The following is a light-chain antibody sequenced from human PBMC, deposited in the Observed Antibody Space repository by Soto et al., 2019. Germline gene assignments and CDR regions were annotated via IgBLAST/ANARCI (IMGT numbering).Light chain of an antibody. V-gene: IGKV3-11*01. J-gene: IGKJ1*01. CDR1: QSVSNF. Sequence: EIVLTQSPATLSLSPGERATLSCRASQSVSNFLAWYQQKPGQTPRLLIYDASVRATGVPARFSGSGSGTDFTLTISRLEPEDFAVYFCQQHTNWFSWTFGQGTKVEVK. CDR2: DAS. CDR3: QQHTNWFSWT.